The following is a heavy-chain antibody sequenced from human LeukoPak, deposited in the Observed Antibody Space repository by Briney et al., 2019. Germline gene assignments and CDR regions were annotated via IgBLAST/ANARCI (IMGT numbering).Heavy chain of an antibody. CDR2: IFATGRT. J-gene: IGHJ4*02. CDR1: GGSISTYY. Sequence: PSETLSLTCTVSGGSISTYYWSWIRQPAGKGLEWIGRIFATGRTNYDPSLMSRVTMSIDTSKNQFSLRLTSVTAADTAVYYCARENSASYREFDSRGQGTQVTVSS. D-gene: IGHD1-26*01. V-gene: IGHV4-4*07. CDR3: ARENSASYREFDS.